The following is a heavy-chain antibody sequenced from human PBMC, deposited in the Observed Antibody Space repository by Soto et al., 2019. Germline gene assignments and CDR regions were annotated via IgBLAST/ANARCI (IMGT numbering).Heavy chain of an antibody. CDR1: GFTFSSYA. V-gene: IGHV3-23*01. CDR3: AKDPIRNARAAADYYYGMDV. J-gene: IGHJ6*02. CDR2: ISGSGGST. D-gene: IGHD6-13*01. Sequence: GGSLRLSCAASGFTFSSYAMSWVRQAPGKGLEWVSAISGSGGSTYYADSVKGRFTISRDNSKSTLYLQINSLRAEDTAVYYCAKDPIRNARAAADYYYGMDVWGQGTTVTVSS.